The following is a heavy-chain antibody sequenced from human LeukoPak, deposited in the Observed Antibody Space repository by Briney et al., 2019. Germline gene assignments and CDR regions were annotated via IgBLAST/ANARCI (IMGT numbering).Heavy chain of an antibody. CDR1: GYTFTSYG. V-gene: IGHV1-18*01. CDR3: ARDFGVVKPRDAFDI. D-gene: IGHD3-3*01. J-gene: IGHJ3*02. Sequence: GASVKVSCKASGYTFTSYGISWVRQAPGQGLEWMGWISAYNGNTNYAQKLQGRVTMTTDTSTSTAYMELRSLRSDDTAVYYCARDFGVVKPRDAFDIWGQGTMVTVSS. CDR2: ISAYNGNT.